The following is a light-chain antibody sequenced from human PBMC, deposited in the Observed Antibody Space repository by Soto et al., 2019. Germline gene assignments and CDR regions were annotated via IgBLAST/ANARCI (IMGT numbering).Light chain of an antibody. V-gene: IGKV4-1*01. CDR2: WAS. CDR1: RSVLYKSNNKNH. Sequence: DIVMTQSPDSLAVSLGERATMNCKCSRSVLYKSNNKNHLAWDQQKPGQPPQLIIYWASTRESGVPERFSGSGSWTDFTLTISSLEAEDVAFYWCQQYFDVPFTFGGGTKVEI. J-gene: IGKJ4*01. CDR3: QQYFDVPFT.